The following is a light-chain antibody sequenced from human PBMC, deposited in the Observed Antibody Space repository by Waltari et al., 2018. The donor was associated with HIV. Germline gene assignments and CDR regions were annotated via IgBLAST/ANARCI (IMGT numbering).Light chain of an antibody. V-gene: IGKV3-20*01. CDR2: GAS. CDR3: MQALQTPPT. Sequence: EIVLTQSPGTLSLSPGERATLSCRASQSVRSSYLAWYQQRPGQAPRLLIFGASSRATGIPDRFSGSGSGTDFTLTISRVEAEDVGVYYCMQALQTPPTFGQGTKLEIK. J-gene: IGKJ2*01. CDR1: QSVRSSY.